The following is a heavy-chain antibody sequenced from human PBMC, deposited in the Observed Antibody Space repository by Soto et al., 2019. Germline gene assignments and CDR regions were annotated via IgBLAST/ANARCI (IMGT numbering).Heavy chain of an antibody. CDR1: GFTFGDYA. V-gene: IGHV3-49*03. J-gene: IGHJ4*02. CDR3: TRPYYYDSTGYQRY. D-gene: IGHD3-22*01. Sequence: GGSLRLSCTASGFTFGDYAMSWFRQAPGKGLEWVGFIRSKAYGGTTGYAASVKDRFTISRDDSKSIAYLQMNSLKTEDTAVYYCTRPYYYDSTGYQRYWGQGTLVTVSS. CDR2: IRSKAYGGTT.